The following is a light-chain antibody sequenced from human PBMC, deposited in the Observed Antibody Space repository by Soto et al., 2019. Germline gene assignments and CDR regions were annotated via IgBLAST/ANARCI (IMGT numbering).Light chain of an antibody. J-gene: IGKJ5*01. Sequence: EIVMTQSPATLSVSPGERATLSCRASHSVSSDLACYQHKPGQAPMLFIYGASTRAIGIPARFSGSGSGTEFTLTISSLQSEDFAVYYCQQYNNWPPTFGQGTRLEIK. V-gene: IGKV3-15*01. CDR3: QQYNNWPPT. CDR1: HSVSSD. CDR2: GAS.